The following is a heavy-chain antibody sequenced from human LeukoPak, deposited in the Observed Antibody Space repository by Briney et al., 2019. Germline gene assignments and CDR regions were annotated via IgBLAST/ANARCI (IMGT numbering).Heavy chain of an antibody. CDR1: GFIFRNYA. D-gene: IGHD3-9*01. Sequence: GSLGLSCAGSGFIFRNYAMSWVRQAPGMGLEWVSAISGSGVGTNYADSVKGRFTISRDNSKNTLYLQMNSQRAEDTAVYYCAKNGRDDHDKYFFDFWGQGTQVTVSS. V-gene: IGHV3-23*01. CDR2: ISGSGVGT. J-gene: IGHJ4*02. CDR3: AKNGRDDHDKYFFDF.